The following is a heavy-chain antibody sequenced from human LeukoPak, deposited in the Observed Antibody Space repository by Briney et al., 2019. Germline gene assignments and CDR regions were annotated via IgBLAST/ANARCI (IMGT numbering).Heavy chain of an antibody. D-gene: IGHD6-13*01. Sequence: ASVKVSCKASGYTFTSYDINWVRQATGQGLEWMGWMNPNSGNTGYAQKFQGRVTMTRNTSISTAYMELSSLRSEDTAVYYCARVGKAAAGQSYYYYYYYMDVWGKGTTVTISS. V-gene: IGHV1-8*01. CDR3: ARVGKAAAGQSYYYYYYYMDV. J-gene: IGHJ6*03. CDR1: GYTFTSYD. CDR2: MNPNSGNT.